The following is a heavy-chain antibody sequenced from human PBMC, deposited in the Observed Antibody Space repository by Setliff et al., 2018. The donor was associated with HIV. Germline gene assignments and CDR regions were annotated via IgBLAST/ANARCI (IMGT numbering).Heavy chain of an antibody. J-gene: IGHJ4*02. Sequence: GESLKISCKGSGYRFTTYWIGWVRQMPGKGLEWMGIIYPGDSDTRYSPSFQGQVTISADKSISTAYLQWSSLKASDTAMYYCARHPIDYNFWSGSPDYWGQGTLVTVSS. CDR3: ARHPIDYNFWSGSPDY. CDR2: IYPGDSDT. D-gene: IGHD3-3*01. CDR1: GYRFTTYW. V-gene: IGHV5-51*01.